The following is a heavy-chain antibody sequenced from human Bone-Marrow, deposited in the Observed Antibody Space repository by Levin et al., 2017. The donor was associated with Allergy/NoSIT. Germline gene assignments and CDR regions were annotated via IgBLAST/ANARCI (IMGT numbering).Heavy chain of an antibody. V-gene: IGHV2-5*02. CDR2: IYWDADK. CDR3: AHSRPDGYNRVFDY. Sequence: SGPTLVKPTQTLTLTCSFSGFSLKSATEAVGWFRQPPGKALEWLALIYWDADKRYTPSLKSRGTIAKDTSKKQVVLTMTNMQAVDTGTYFCAHSRPDGYNRVFDYWGQGALVTVSS. J-gene: IGHJ4*02. D-gene: IGHD5-24*01. CDR1: GFSLKSATEA.